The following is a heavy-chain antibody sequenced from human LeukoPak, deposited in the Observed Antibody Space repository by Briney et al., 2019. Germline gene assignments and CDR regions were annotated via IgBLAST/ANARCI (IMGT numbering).Heavy chain of an antibody. J-gene: IGHJ4*02. CDR3: VKDRGWNTFDY. Sequence: GGSLRLSCAASGFTFSVSWMSWVRQAPGKGLEWVANIKEDGTVKNYVDSVEGRLTISRDNAKKSLFLQMNSLRAEDTAVYYCVKDRGWNTFDYWGQGTPVTVSS. CDR2: IKEDGTVK. D-gene: IGHD1/OR15-1a*01. V-gene: IGHV3-7*01. CDR1: GFTFSVSW.